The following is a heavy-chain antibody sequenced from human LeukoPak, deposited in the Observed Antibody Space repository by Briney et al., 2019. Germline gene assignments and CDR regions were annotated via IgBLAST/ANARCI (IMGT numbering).Heavy chain of an antibody. CDR3: ARDCSGGSCSSW. J-gene: IGHJ4*02. V-gene: IGHV1-18*01. CDR2: ISAYNGNT. Sequence: ASVKVSRKGSGYNLTNYGISWVRQAPGQGLEWMGWISAYNGNTNYAQKFQGRVTMTTDTSTSTTYVELRSLRSDDTAVYYCARDCSGGSCSSWWGQGTLVTVSS. D-gene: IGHD2-15*01. CDR1: GYNLTNYG.